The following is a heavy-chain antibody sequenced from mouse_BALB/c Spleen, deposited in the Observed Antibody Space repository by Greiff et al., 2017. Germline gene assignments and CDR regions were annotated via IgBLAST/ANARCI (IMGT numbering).Heavy chain of an antibody. J-gene: IGHJ3*01. CDR2: ISSGSSTI. V-gene: IGHV5-17*02. CDR3: ARPTMITTWVAG. D-gene: IGHD2-4*01. CDR1: GFTFSSFG. Sequence: EVKLMESGGGLVQPGGSRKLSCAASGFTFSSFGMHWVRQAPEKGLEWVAYISSGSSTIYYADTVKGRFTISRDNPKNTLFLQMTSLRSEDTAMYYCARPTMITTWVAGWGQGTLVTVSA.